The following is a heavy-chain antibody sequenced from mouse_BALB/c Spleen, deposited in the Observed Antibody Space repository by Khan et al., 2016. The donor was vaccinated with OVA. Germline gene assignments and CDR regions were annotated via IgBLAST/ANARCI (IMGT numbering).Heavy chain of an antibody. V-gene: IGHV1-26*01. CDR2: VNPNTGST. CDR3: ARGYDFFAY. J-gene: IGHJ3*01. CDR1: GYSFTLYY. D-gene: IGHD2-14*01. Sequence: VQLQQSGPDLVKPGASVKISCKASGYSFTLYYMTWVRQSHGKSLEWIGRVNPNTGSTDYNQDFKGKAILTVDKSSNTAYMEFRSLTSEDSAVYYCARGYDFFAYWGQGTLVTVSA.